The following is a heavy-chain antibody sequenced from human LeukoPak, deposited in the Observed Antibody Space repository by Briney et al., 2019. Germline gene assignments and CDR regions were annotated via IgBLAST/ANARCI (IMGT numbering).Heavy chain of an antibody. CDR2: INSDGSWT. Sequence: GGSLRLSCAASGSTLNNYWMHWVRQAPGKGLVWVSHINSDGSWTSYADSVKGRFTISKDNAKNTVYLQMNSLRAEDTAVYYCVSFYETYWGRGTLVTVSS. CDR3: VSFYETY. J-gene: IGHJ4*02. V-gene: IGHV3-74*01. CDR1: GSTLNNYW. D-gene: IGHD2/OR15-2a*01.